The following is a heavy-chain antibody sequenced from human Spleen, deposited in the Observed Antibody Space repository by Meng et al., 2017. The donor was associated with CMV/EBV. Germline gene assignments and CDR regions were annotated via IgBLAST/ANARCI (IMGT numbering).Heavy chain of an antibody. V-gene: IGHV3-48*04. CDR2: ISSSGSTI. D-gene: IGHD2-2*01. CDR1: GFTFATYS. Sequence: GESLKISCAASGFTFATYSMNWVRQAPGKRLEWLSYISSSGSTIFYADSVKGRFTISRDNANTSLYLQMNSLRAEDTAVYYCARDHPHCSSTSCYSYYFDYWGQGTLVTVSS. J-gene: IGHJ4*02. CDR3: ARDHPHCSSTSCYSYYFDY.